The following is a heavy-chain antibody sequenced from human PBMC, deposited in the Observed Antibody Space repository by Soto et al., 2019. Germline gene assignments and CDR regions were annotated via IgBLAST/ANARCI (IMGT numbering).Heavy chain of an antibody. CDR2: INHSGST. D-gene: IGHD2-2*01. Sequence: SETLSLTCTVYGGSFSSYYWSWIRQPPGKGLEWIGEINHSGSTNYNPSLKSRVTISVDTSKNQFSLKLSSVTAADTAVYYCATSRYCSSTSCYKDYYYYYMDVWGKGTTVTVSS. CDR1: GGSFSSYY. J-gene: IGHJ6*03. V-gene: IGHV4-34*01. CDR3: ATSRYCSSTSCYKDYYYYYMDV.